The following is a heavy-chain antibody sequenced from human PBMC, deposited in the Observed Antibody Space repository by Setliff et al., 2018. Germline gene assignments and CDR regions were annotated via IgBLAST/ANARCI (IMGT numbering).Heavy chain of an antibody. D-gene: IGHD6-19*01. CDR1: GGSVTESF. CDR3: ARGPDLTAVGATYFYGMDV. V-gene: IGHV4-4*07. Sequence: LSETLSLTCTVSGGSVTESFWSWIRQPAGRGLEWIGRMIVSGGADYNPSLKSRVTMSVDSPNNKFSLNLSSVSAADTAVYYCARGPDLTAVGATYFYGMDVWGQGATVTVSS. J-gene: IGHJ6*02. CDR2: MIVSGGA.